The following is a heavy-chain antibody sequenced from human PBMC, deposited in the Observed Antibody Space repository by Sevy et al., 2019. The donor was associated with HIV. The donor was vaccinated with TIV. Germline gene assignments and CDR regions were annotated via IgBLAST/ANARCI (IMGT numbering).Heavy chain of an antibody. CDR2: ISSASSYI. J-gene: IGHJ4*02. V-gene: IGHV3-21*06. CDR1: GFTFNYHF. Sequence: GGSLRLSCAASGFTFNYHFMNWVRQLPGKGLEWVSYISSASSYINYSDSVKGRFTISRDKAKNSVFLERNNLRPEDTAVYFCARGEYYGSLYYLDYWGQGTLVTASS. CDR3: ARGEYYGSLYYLDY. D-gene: IGHD3-10*01.